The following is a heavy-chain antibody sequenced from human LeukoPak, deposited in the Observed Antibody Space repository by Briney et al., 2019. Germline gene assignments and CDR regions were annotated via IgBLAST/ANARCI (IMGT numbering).Heavy chain of an antibody. D-gene: IGHD2-2*01. CDR2: ISSSGSTI. V-gene: IGHV3-11*04. Sequence: GGSLRLSCAASGFTFSDYYMSWIRQAPGKGLEWVAYISSSGSTIYYADSVKGRFTISRDNAKNSLYLQMNSLRAEDTAVYYCARDLVHCSSTSCYGNWFDPWGQGTLVTVSS. J-gene: IGHJ5*02. CDR3: ARDLVHCSSTSCYGNWFDP. CDR1: GFTFSDYY.